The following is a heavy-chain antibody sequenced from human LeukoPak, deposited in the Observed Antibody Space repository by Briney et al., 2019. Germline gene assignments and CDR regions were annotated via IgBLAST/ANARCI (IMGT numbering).Heavy chain of an antibody. CDR1: GGSISSGGYY. D-gene: IGHD2-2*01. Sequence: PSQTLSLTCTVSGGSISSGGYYWSWIRQPPGKGLEWIGYIYHSGSTYYNPSLKSRVTISVDRSKNQFSLKLSSVTAADTAVYYCARDTYCSSTSCHDYWGQGTLVTVSS. CDR2: IYHSGST. J-gene: IGHJ4*02. CDR3: ARDTYCSSTSCHDY. V-gene: IGHV4-30-2*01.